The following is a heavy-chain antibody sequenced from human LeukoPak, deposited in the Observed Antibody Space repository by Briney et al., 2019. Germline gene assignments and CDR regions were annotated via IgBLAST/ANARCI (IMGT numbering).Heavy chain of an antibody. CDR3: AKDMQAAN. D-gene: IGHD2-2*01. CDR1: GLTFSFAA. J-gene: IGHJ4*02. Sequence: GGSLRLSCAASGLTFSFAAMTWVRQRPGKGLEWVSLISASGRNAYYADSVKGRFTISRDDSKNTVYLHMNSLRAEDTALYYCAKDMQAANWGQGTLVTVSS. V-gene: IGHV3-23*01. CDR2: ISASGRNA.